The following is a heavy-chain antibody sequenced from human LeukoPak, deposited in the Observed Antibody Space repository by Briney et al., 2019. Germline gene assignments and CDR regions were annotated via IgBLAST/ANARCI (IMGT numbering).Heavy chain of an antibody. V-gene: IGHV3-23*01. D-gene: IGHD2-15*01. CDR2: SRSGGDNT. CDR3: AREDRIDDAFDI. CDR1: GYTFSSYG. J-gene: IGHJ3*02. Sequence: PGESLRLSCAASGYTFSSYGMSWGRQPPGKGLEWVSGSRSGGDNTYYADSVKGPFTISRDNSKNTLYLQMNSLRAEDKSLYYSAREDRIDDAFDIWGQGTMVTVSS.